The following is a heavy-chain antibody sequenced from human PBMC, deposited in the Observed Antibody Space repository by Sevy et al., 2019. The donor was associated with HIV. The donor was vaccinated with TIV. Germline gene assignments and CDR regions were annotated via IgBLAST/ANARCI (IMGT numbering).Heavy chain of an antibody. CDR1: GGSFSNYY. Sequence: SETLSLTCAVYGGSFSNYYWSWIRQPPGKGPEWIGEVNYSGNINYNPSLESRATISVDTSKNQFSLRLTSVTAADTAIYYCARGRSRAARQDFWSQGTLVTVSS. J-gene: IGHJ4*02. D-gene: IGHD6-6*01. CDR2: VNYSGNI. CDR3: ARGRSRAARQDF. V-gene: IGHV4-34*01.